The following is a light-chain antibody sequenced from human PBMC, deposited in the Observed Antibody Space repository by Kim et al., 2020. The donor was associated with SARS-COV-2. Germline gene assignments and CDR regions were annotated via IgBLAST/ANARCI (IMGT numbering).Light chain of an antibody. Sequence: GKTVTISCTGSSGSIASNYVQWYQQRPGSAPTTVIYEDNQRPPGVPDRFSGSIDSSSNSASLTISGLKTEDEADYYCQSYDSSNVVFGGGTQLSVL. CDR1: SGSIASNY. V-gene: IGLV6-57*02. J-gene: IGLJ2*01. CDR3: QSYDSSNVV. CDR2: EDN.